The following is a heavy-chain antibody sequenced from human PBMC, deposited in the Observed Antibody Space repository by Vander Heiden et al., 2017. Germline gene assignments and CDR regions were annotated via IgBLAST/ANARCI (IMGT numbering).Heavy chain of an antibody. J-gene: IGHJ6*02. D-gene: IGHD2-15*01. V-gene: IGHV1-69*01. Sequence: QVQLVQSGAEGKKPGSSVKVSCKASGGIFSSYAISWVRQAPGQGLGWMGGIIPIFGTANYAQKSQSRVTITADESTSTAYMELISLRSEDTAVYCCARDQISGIVVVVAATPKDYYYGMDVWGQGTTVTVSS. CDR1: GGIFSSYA. CDR3: ARDQISGIVVVVAATPKDYYYGMDV. CDR2: IIPIFGTA.